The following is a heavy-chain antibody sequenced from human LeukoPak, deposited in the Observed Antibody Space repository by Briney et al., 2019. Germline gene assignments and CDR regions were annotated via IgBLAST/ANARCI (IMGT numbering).Heavy chain of an antibody. CDR3: ASFGISWRSSY. CDR2: ISDDGSYP. Sequence: GGSLRLSCAASGFIFSSHWVHWVRHAPGKGLVWVSRISDDGSYPSNVDSVKGRFTISRDNVNNMLYLHMNSLRAEDTAVYYCASFGISWRSSYWGQGTLVTVSS. J-gene: IGHJ4*02. V-gene: IGHV3-74*01. D-gene: IGHD2-21*01. CDR1: GFIFSSHW.